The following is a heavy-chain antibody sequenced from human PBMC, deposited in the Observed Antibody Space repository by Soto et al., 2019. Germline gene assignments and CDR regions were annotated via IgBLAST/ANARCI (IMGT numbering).Heavy chain of an antibody. V-gene: IGHV4-4*07. D-gene: IGHD2-15*01. Sequence: SETLSLTCSVAGGYISGYYWSWIRQHTGKGLEWIGRIYTSGSTNYNPSLKSRVTMSVDTSKNQFSLKLSSVTAADTAVYYCARDGAEDIVNWFDPWGQGTLVTVSS. CDR3: ARDGAEDIVNWFDP. J-gene: IGHJ5*02. CDR1: GGYISGYY. CDR2: IYTSGST.